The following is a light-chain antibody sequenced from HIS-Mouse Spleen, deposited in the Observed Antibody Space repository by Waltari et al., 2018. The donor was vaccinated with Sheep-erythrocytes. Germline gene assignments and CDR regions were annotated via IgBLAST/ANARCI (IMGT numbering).Light chain of an antibody. J-gene: IGKJ2*01. CDR2: DAS. CDR1: QSVSSY. CDR3: QQRSNWYT. Sequence: EFVLTQSPVTLSLSPGEIATLSCRASQSVSSYLAWYQQKPGQAPRLLIYDASNRATGIPARFSGSGSGTDFTLTISSLEPEDFAVYYCQQRSNWYTFGQGTKLEIK. V-gene: IGKV3-11*01.